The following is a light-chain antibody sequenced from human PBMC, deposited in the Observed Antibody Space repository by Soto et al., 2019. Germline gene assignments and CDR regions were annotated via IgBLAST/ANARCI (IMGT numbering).Light chain of an antibody. CDR2: DVN. V-gene: IGLV2-11*01. Sequence: QSALTQPRSVSGSPGQSVTISCTGTSNDVGGYNYVSWYQQPPGKAPKLMIYDVNKRPSGVPDRFSGSKSGNTASLTISGLQAEDGADYYCCSYAGSYSWVFVGGTKLTVL. J-gene: IGLJ3*02. CDR3: CSYAGSYSWV. CDR1: SNDVGGYNY.